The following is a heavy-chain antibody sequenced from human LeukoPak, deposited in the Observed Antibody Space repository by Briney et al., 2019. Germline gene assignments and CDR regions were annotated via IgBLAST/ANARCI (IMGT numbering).Heavy chain of an antibody. CDR3: ARGGISFAY. Sequence: GGSLRLSCAASGFTFSSYEMTWVRQAPGKGLEWISYISSSATTIHYADSVKGRITISRDNAKKSVCLQMNSLRVEDTAVYYCARGGISFAYWGQGTLVTVSS. V-gene: IGHV3-48*03. CDR1: GFTFSSYE. J-gene: IGHJ4*02. CDR2: ISSSATTI.